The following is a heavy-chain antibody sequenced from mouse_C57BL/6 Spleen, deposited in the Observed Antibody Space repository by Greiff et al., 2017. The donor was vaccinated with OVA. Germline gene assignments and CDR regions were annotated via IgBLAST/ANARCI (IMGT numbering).Heavy chain of an antibody. J-gene: IGHJ1*03. CDR1: GYAFTNYL. Sequence: QVQLQQSGAELVRPGTSVKVSCKASGYAFTNYLIEWVKQRPGQGLEWIGVINPGSGGTNYNEKFKGKATLTADQSSSTAYMQLSSLTSEDSAVYFCAREGDGYYDWYFDVWGTGTTVTVSS. CDR2: INPGSGGT. CDR3: AREGDGYYDWYFDV. D-gene: IGHD2-3*01. V-gene: IGHV1-54*01.